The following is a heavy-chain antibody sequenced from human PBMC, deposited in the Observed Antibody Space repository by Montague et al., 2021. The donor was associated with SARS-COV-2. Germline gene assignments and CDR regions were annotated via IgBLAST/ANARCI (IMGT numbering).Heavy chain of an antibody. D-gene: IGHD3-3*01. CDR2: IYTSGST. J-gene: IGHJ6*02. CDR1: GGSISSGSYY. V-gene: IGHV4-61*02. CDR3: ARASITIFGVADYGMDV. Sequence: TLSLTCTVSGGSISSGSYYWSWIRQPAGKGLEWIGRIYTSGSTNYNPSLKSRVTISVDTSKNQFSLKLSSVTAADTAVYHCARASITIFGVADYGMDVWGQGTTVTVSS.